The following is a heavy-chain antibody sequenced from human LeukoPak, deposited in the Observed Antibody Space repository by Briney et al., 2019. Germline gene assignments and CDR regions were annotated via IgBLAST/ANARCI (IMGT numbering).Heavy chain of an antibody. CDR2: THYSGST. Sequence: ETLSLTCTVSGASISNYYWSWIRQPPGKGLEWIAYTHYSGSTNYNPSLESRVTMSVDTSKNQFSLKLSSVTAADTAVYYCARHLSRGTYPLDYWGQGTLVTVSS. V-gene: IGHV4-59*08. D-gene: IGHD1-26*01. J-gene: IGHJ4*02. CDR1: GASISNYY. CDR3: ARHLSRGTYPLDY.